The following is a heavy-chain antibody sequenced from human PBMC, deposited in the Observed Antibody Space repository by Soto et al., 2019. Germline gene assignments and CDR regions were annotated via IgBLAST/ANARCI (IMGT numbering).Heavy chain of an antibody. D-gene: IGHD3-22*01. CDR1: GFTFSSYA. CDR2: ISGSGSST. Sequence: GGSLRLSCAASGFTFSSYAMSWVRQAPGKGLEWVSAISGSGSSTYYADSVKGRFTISRDNSKNTLYLQMNSLRAEDTAVYYCAKDRGDYYDSSGYYYWGQGTLVTVSS. J-gene: IGHJ4*02. V-gene: IGHV3-23*01. CDR3: AKDRGDYYDSSGYYY.